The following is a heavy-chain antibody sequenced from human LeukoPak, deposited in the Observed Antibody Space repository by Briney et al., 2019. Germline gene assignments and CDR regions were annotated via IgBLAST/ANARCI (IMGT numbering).Heavy chain of an antibody. D-gene: IGHD3-16*01. CDR2: VNSDGSST. CDR1: GFTFSDYW. Sequence: PGGSLRLSCAASGFTFSDYWMHWVRQAPGKGLVWVSRVNSDGSSTSYADSVKGRFTISRDNAKNTLYLQMNSLRAEDTAVYYCARGGRSGNPNAFDIWGQGTMVTVCS. CDR3: ARGGRSGNPNAFDI. J-gene: IGHJ3*02. V-gene: IGHV3-74*01.